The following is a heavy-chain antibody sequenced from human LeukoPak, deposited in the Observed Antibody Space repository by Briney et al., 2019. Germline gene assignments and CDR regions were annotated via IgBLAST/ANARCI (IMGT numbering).Heavy chain of an antibody. CDR2: IYYSGST. Sequence: SETLSLTCTVSGGSISSYYWSWIRQPPGKGLEWIGHIYYSGSTNYNPSLKSRVTISVDTSKNQFSLKLSSVTAADTAVYYCARGYSSGWYHTTVIDYWGQGTLVTVSS. J-gene: IGHJ4*02. V-gene: IGHV4-59*01. D-gene: IGHD6-19*01. CDR3: ARGYSSGWYHTTVIDY. CDR1: GGSISSYY.